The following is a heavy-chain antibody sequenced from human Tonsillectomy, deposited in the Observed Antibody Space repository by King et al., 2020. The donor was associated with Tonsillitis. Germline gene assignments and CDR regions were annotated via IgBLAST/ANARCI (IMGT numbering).Heavy chain of an antibody. D-gene: IGHD1/OR15-1a*01. V-gene: IGHV3-74*01. J-gene: IGHJ3*02. Sequence: VQLVESGGGLVQPGGSLRLSCAASGFTFSSYWMHWVRQAPGKGLVLVSCSKSDGSSTGYADSVKGRFTISIDNAKNTLYLQMNSLRAEDTAVYFCTRVRTVGFDAFDIWGQGTMVTVSS. CDR2: SKSDGSST. CDR1: GFTFSSYW. CDR3: TRVRTVGFDAFDI.